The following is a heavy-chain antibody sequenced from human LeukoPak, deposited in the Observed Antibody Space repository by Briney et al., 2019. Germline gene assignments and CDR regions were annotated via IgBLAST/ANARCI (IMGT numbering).Heavy chain of an antibody. Sequence: GGSLRLSCAPSGFTFSNSGLHWVRQAPGKGLEWVSHISSSSSTIYYADSVKGRFTISRDNAKNSLYLQMNSLRDEDTAVYYCARDRGYGDYVGAFDIWGQGTMVTVSS. CDR1: GFTFSNSG. CDR2: ISSSSSTI. D-gene: IGHD4-17*01. J-gene: IGHJ3*02. CDR3: ARDRGYGDYVGAFDI. V-gene: IGHV3-48*02.